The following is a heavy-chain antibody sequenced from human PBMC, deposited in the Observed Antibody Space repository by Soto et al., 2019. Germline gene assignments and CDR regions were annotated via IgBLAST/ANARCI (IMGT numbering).Heavy chain of an antibody. Sequence: GASVKVSCKTSGYTFTNYGISWVRQAPGQGLEWMGWISAHTGNTDYAQKFQGRVTMTTDTSTSTAYMELRSLRHGDTAVYFCARSDDSTSYPLDLWGPGTLVTVSS. V-gene: IGHV1-18*01. CDR1: GYTFTNYG. CDR3: ARSDDSTSYPLDL. CDR2: ISAHTGNT. J-gene: IGHJ5*02. D-gene: IGHD4-4*01.